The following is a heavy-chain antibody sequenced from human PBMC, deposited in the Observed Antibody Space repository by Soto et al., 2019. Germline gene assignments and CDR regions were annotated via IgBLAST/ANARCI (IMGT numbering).Heavy chain of an antibody. CDR2: IYYTGGT. Sequence: HVQLQESGPGLVKPSETLSLICTVSGDSISSYYWSWIRQPPGKGLEWIGFIYYTGGTNYNTSLTSRVSISVDTSKNQLPLKLSSVTAADTAVYYCARRAGAVPGRIDFWGQGTLVTVSS. D-gene: IGHD6-19*01. V-gene: IGHV4-59*08. CDR3: ARRAGAVPGRIDF. CDR1: GDSISSYY. J-gene: IGHJ4*02.